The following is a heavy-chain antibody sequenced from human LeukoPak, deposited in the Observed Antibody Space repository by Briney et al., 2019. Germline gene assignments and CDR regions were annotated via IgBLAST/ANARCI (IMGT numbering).Heavy chain of an antibody. CDR2: IRYDGSNK. CDR3: AKDLYDSWSGYYTFFDY. D-gene: IGHD3-3*01. Sequence: GGSLRLSCAASGFTFSSYGMHWVRQAPGKGLEWVAFIRYDGSNKYYADSVKGRFTISRDNSKNTLYLQMNSLRAEDTAVYYCAKDLYDSWSGYYTFFDYWGQGTLVTVSS. J-gene: IGHJ4*02. V-gene: IGHV3-30*02. CDR1: GFTFSSYG.